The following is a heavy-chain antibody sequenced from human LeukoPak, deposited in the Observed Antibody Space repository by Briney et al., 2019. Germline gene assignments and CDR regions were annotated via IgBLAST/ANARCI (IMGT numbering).Heavy chain of an antibody. CDR3: ERESPYYDILTYVRPFDY. CDR2: ISAYNGNT. J-gene: IGHJ4*02. CDR1: GYTFTSYG. D-gene: IGHD3-9*01. V-gene: IGHV1-18*01. Sequence: GASVKVSCKASGYTFTSYGISWVRQAPGQGLEWMGWISAYNGNTNYAQKLQGRVTMTTDTSTSTAYMELRSLRSDDTAVYYCERESPYYDILTYVRPFDYWGQGTLVTVSS.